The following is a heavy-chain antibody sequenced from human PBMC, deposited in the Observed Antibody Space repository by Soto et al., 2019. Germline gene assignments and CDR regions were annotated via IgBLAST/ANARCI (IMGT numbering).Heavy chain of an antibody. J-gene: IGHJ5*02. CDR1: GFTFSSYA. V-gene: IGHV3-23*01. D-gene: IGHD6-6*01. CDR2: ISGSGGST. Sequence: PGGSLRLSCAASGFTFSSYAMSWVRQAPGKGLEWVSAISGSGGSTYYADSVKGRFTISRDNSKNTLYLQMNSLRAEDTAVYYCAKDQTSIAARGDWFDPWGQGTLVTVS. CDR3: AKDQTSIAARGDWFDP.